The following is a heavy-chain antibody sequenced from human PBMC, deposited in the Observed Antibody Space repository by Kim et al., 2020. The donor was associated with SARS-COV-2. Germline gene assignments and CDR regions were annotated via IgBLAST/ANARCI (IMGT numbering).Heavy chain of an antibody. CDR1: GYSFTSYW. CDR2: IDPSDSYT. J-gene: IGHJ4*02. CDR3: ARGVTPREVAFDY. D-gene: IGHD2-21*02. V-gene: IGHV5-10-1*01. Sequence: GESLKISCKGSGYSFTSYWISWVRQMPGKGLEWMGRIDPSDSYTNYSPSFQGHVTISADKSISTAYLQWSSLKASDTAMYYCARGVTPREVAFDYWGQGTLVTVSS.